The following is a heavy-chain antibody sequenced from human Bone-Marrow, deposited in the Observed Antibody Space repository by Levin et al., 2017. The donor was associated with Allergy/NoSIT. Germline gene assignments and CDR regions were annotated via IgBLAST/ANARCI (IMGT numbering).Heavy chain of an antibody. Sequence: SQTLSLTCAVSGGSISSGGYSWSWIRQPPGKGLEWIGYIYHSGSTYYNPSLKSRVTISVDRSKNQFSLKLSSVTAADTAVYYCARNVLLWFGELTEDAFDIWGQGTMVTVSS. D-gene: IGHD3-10*01. CDR3: ARNVLLWFGELTEDAFDI. CDR2: IYHSGST. V-gene: IGHV4-30-2*01. J-gene: IGHJ3*02. CDR1: GGSISSGGYS.